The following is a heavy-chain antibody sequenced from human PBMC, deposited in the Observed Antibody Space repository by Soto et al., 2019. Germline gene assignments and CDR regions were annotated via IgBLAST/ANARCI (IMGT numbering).Heavy chain of an antibody. CDR2: IYYSGST. CDR3: ARLDRYYHYMDV. J-gene: IGHJ6*03. V-gene: IGHV4-59*08. D-gene: IGHD1-20*01. Sequence: QVQLQESGPGLVKPSETLSLTCTVSGGSISSYYWTWIRQPPGKGLEWIGYIYYSGSTSYNPSLKSRVTISVATSKTQFSLKLSSVTAADTAVYYCARLDRYYHYMDVWGKGTTVTVSS. CDR1: GGSISSYY.